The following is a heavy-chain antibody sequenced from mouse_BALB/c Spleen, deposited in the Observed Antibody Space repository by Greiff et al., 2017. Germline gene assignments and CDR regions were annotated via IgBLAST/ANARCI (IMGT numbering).Heavy chain of an antibody. Sequence: EVHLVESGGGLVQPGGSRKLSCAASGFTFSSFGMHWVRQAPEKGLEWVAYISSGSSTIYYADTVKGRFTISRDNPKNTLFLQMTSLRSEDTAMYYCARSYYGSRGDYYAMDYWGQGTSVTVSS. CDR3: ARSYYGSRGDYYAMDY. CDR2: ISSGSSTI. J-gene: IGHJ4*01. D-gene: IGHD1-1*01. V-gene: IGHV5-17*02. CDR1: GFTFSSFG.